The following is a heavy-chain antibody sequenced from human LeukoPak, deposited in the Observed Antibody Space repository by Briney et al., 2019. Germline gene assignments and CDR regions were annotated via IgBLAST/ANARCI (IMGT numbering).Heavy chain of an antibody. V-gene: IGHV1-18*01. D-gene: IGHD5-18*01. CDR3: ARLRRYGPIIFLGYFDY. CDR2: ISAYNGNT. CDR1: GYTFTSYG. Sequence: ASVKVSCKASGYTFTSYGINWVRQSPGQGLEWMGWISAYNGNTNYAQKLQGRVTMTTDTSTSTAYMELSRLRSDDTAVYYCARLRRYGPIIFLGYFDYWGQGTLVTVSS. J-gene: IGHJ4*02.